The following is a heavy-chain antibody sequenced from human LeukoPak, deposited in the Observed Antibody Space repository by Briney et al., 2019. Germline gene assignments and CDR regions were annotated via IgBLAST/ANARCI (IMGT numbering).Heavy chain of an antibody. Sequence: PGGSLRLSCAASGFTFRNYGMSWVRQAPGKGLEWVGRTRNRANSYTTEYAASVKGRFTISRDDSKNSLYLQMNSLKTEDTAVYYCARATQWLGYNWFDPWGQGTLVTVSS. CDR3: ARATQWLGYNWFDP. D-gene: IGHD6-19*01. J-gene: IGHJ5*02. CDR1: GFTFRNYG. CDR2: TRNRANSYTT. V-gene: IGHV3-72*01.